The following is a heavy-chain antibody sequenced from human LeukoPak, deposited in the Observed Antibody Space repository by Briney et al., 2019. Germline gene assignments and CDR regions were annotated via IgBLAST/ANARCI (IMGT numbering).Heavy chain of an antibody. CDR3: ARHGASGSYLYYFDY. D-gene: IGHD1-26*01. Sequence: SETLSLTCTVSGGSISSYYWSWIRHTPGKGLEWLGYIYYSGSTNYNPSLKSRVTISVDTSKNQFSLKLSSVTAADTAVYFCARHGASGSYLYYFDYWGQGTLVTVSS. J-gene: IGHJ4*02. CDR2: IYYSGST. V-gene: IGHV4-59*08. CDR1: GGSISSYY.